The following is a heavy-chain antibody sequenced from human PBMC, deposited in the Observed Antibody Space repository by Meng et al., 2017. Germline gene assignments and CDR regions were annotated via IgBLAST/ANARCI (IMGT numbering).Heavy chain of an antibody. D-gene: IGHD2-2*01. V-gene: IGHV3-21*01. CDR2: ISSSSSYI. CDR3: ARDPYCSSTSCHFDY. Sequence: GGSLRLSCAASGFTFSSYSMNWVRQAPGKGLEGVSSISSSSSYIYYADSVKGRFTISRDNAKNSLYLQMNSLRAEDTAAYYCARDPYCSSTSCHFDYWGQGTLVTVSS. J-gene: IGHJ4*02. CDR1: GFTFSSYS.